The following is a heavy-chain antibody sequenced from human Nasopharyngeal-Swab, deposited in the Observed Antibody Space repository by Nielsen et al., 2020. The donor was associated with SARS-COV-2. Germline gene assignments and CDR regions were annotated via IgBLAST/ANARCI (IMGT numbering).Heavy chain of an antibody. CDR3: VRDYTVNYYGLSTDYYAPLDS. D-gene: IGHD3-9*01. CDR1: GFNFRNFA. CDR2: IIENGADT. V-gene: IGHV3-23*01. Sequence: GESLKISCAASGFNFRNFAMSWVRQAPGKGLEWVSGIIENGADTYYADSVKGRSTIFRDNSKNTLYLQMNSLSAEDTAVYYCVRDYTVNYYGLSTDYYAPLDSWGQGTLVTVPS. J-gene: IGHJ4*02.